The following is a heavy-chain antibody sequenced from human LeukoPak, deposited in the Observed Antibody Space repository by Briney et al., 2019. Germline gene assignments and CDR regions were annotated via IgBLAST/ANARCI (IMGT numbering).Heavy chain of an antibody. D-gene: IGHD3-22*01. Sequence: PSETLSLTCTVSGGSISSYYWSWIRQPPGKGLEWIGYIYYSGSTNYNPSLKSRVTISVDTSKNQFSLKLSSVTAAGTAVYYCARGFTPGWYYYDSSGYPYFDYWGQGTLVTVSS. CDR3: ARGFTPGWYYYDSSGYPYFDY. CDR1: GGSISSYY. J-gene: IGHJ4*02. CDR2: IYYSGST. V-gene: IGHV4-59*01.